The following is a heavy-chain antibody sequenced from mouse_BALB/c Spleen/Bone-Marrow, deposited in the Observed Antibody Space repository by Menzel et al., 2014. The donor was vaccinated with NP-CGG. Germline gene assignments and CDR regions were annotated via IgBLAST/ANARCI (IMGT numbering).Heavy chain of an antibody. CDR3: ARKDDGYVFFDY. CDR1: GYTFTTYT. D-gene: IGHD2-3*01. CDR2: INPSSGYT. V-gene: IGHV1-4*01. Sequence: QVQLQQSGAELARPGASVKMSCRASGYTFTTYTIHWVRQRPGQGLEWIGYINPSSGYTNYIQKFKDKATLTVDKSSSTAYMQLSSLTSKNSAVYYCARKDDGYVFFDYWGQGATLTVSS. J-gene: IGHJ2*01.